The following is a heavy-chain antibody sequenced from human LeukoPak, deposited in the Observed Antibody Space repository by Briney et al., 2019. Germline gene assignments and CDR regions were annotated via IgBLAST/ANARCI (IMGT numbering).Heavy chain of an antibody. J-gene: IGHJ4*02. CDR3: VGGVQWLAIDY. Sequence: PGGSLRLSCAASGFTFSSHSMNWVRQAPGKGLEWVSSISSSSSYIYCADSVKGRFTISRDNAKNSLYLQMNSLRAEDTAVYYCVGGVQWLAIDYWGQGTLVTVSS. CDR2: ISSSSSYI. V-gene: IGHV3-21*01. D-gene: IGHD6-19*01. CDR1: GFTFSSHS.